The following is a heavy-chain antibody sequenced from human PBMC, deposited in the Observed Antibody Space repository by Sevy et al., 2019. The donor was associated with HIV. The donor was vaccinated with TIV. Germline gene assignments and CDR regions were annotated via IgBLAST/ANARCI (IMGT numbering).Heavy chain of an antibody. D-gene: IGHD3-16*01. V-gene: IGHV3-30*02. CDR3: AKEGRGYLAAYTFDY. Sequence: GGSLRLSCAASGFTFSSYGMHWVRQAPGKGLEWVAFIRYEGSNKYYADSVKGRFTISRDNSKNTLYLQMNSLRAEDTAVYYCAKEGRGYLAAYTFDYWGQGTLVTVSS. CDR1: GFTFSSYG. J-gene: IGHJ4*02. CDR2: IRYEGSNK.